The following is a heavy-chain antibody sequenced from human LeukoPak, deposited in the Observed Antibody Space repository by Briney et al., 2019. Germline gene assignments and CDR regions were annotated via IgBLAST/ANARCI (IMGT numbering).Heavy chain of an antibody. J-gene: IGHJ4*02. CDR3: ARYSSSWYYDSSGPLDY. CDR2: INHSGST. Sequence: SSETLSLTCAVYGGSFSGYYWSWIRQPPGKGLEWIGEINHSGSTNYNPSLKSRVTISVDTSKSQFSLKLSSVTAADTAVYYCARYSSSWYYDSSGPLDYWGQGTLVTVSS. V-gene: IGHV4-34*01. D-gene: IGHD6-13*01. CDR1: GGSFSGYY.